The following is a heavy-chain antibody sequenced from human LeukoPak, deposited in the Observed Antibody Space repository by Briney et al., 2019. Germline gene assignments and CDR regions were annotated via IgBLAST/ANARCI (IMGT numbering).Heavy chain of an antibody. J-gene: IGHJ3*02. V-gene: IGHV3-48*03. CDR2: ISSSGGTI. Sequence: PGGSLRLSCVVSGFTYSSYEMNWVRQAPGKGLEWVSYISSSGGTIYYADSVKGRFTISRDNAKNSLYLQMNSLRDEDTALYYCARDGGFGFLASFDIWGQGTMVTVSS. CDR3: ARDGGFGFLASFDI. CDR1: GFTYSSYE. D-gene: IGHD3-10*01.